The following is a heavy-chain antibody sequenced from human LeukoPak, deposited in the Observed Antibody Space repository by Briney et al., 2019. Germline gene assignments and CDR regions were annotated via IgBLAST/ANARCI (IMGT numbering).Heavy chain of an antibody. CDR3: ARDWGSSGWYNWFDP. J-gene: IGHJ5*02. Sequence: PGGSLRLSCAASGFIFSSFWMSWVRQAPGKGLEWVANIKEDGSEKYYVDSVRGRFTISRDNAKNSLYLQMNSLRVEDTAECYCARDWGSSGWYNWFDPWGQGTLVTVSS. V-gene: IGHV3-7*01. CDR2: IKEDGSEK. D-gene: IGHD6-19*01. CDR1: GFIFSSFW.